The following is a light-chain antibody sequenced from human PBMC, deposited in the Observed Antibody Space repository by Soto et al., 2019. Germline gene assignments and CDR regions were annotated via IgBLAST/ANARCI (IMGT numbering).Light chain of an antibody. Sequence: QSVLKQPPSVSGAPGQRVTISCTGRSSNIGAGSDVHWYQQLPGTAPKLLIYGNSNRPSGVPDRFSGSKSGTSASLAITGLHAEDEADYCCQAYDSSLSGSGVFGGGTKLTVL. V-gene: IGLV1-40*01. CDR3: QAYDSSLSGSGV. CDR2: GNS. J-gene: IGLJ3*02. CDR1: SSNIGAGSD.